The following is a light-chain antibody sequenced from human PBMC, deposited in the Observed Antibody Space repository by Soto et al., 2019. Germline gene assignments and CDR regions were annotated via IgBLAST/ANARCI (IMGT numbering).Light chain of an antibody. V-gene: IGLV2-11*01. CDR3: CSYAGGYTYV. CDR1: TSDVGGYNY. J-gene: IGLJ1*01. Sequence: QSVLTQPRSVSGSPGQSVTISCAGTTSDVGGYNYVSWYQQHPGKAPKVMIYDVSKRPSGVPDRFSGSKSGNTASLTISGLQAEDEADYYCCSYAGGYTYVFGTGTKLTVL. CDR2: DVS.